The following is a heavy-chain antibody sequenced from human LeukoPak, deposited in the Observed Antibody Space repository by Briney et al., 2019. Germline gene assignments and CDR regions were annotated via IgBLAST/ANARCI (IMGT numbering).Heavy chain of an antibody. CDR2: VNTDESRT. D-gene: IGHD1-26*01. CDR3: ARGASGSYYVDY. Sequence: GGSLRLSCAASGFTFSSYWMSWVRQAPGKGLVWVSRVNTDESRTNYADSVKGRFTISRDNAKNTVYLQMNSLRAEDTAVYYCARGASGSYYVDYWGQGILVTVSS. CDR1: GFTFSSYW. V-gene: IGHV3-74*01. J-gene: IGHJ4*02.